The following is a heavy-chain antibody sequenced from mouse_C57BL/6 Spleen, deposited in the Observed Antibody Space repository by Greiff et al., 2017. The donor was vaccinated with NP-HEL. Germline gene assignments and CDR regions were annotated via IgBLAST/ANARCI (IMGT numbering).Heavy chain of an antibody. CDR2: IYPGSGNT. J-gene: IGHJ1*03. CDR3: ASLEGYWYFDV. CDR1: GYTFTDYY. V-gene: IGHV1-76*01. Sequence: VKLVASGAELVRPGASVKLSCKASGYTFTDYYINWVKQRPGQGLEWIARIYPGSGNTYYNEKFKGKATLTAEKSSSTAYMQLSSLTSEDSAVYVGASLEGYWYFDVWGTGTTVTVSS.